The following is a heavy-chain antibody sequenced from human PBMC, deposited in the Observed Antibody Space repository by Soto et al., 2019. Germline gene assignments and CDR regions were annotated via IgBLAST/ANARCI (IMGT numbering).Heavy chain of an antibody. Sequence: EVQVVESGGGLVQPGGSLRLSCAASGFTFSRDWMHWVRQAPGQGLVWVSRIDGDGRRTNYADSVKGRVTISRDNAKKTLYLQMSSLRAEDTAVYCCARGAVHNFYMDVWGKGTTVTVSS. CDR1: GFTFSRDW. CDR2: IDGDGRRT. D-gene: IGHD3-10*01. CDR3: ARGAVHNFYMDV. J-gene: IGHJ6*03. V-gene: IGHV3-74*01.